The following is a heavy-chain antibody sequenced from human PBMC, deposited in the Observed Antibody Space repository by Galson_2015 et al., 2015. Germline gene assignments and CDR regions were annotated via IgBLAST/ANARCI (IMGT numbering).Heavy chain of an antibody. V-gene: IGHV3-30*18. CDR3: AKNTVPGYSFGFGACDV. CDR2: ISHDGTKK. D-gene: IGHD5-18*01. Sequence: SLRLSCAASEFAFRSYGITSYGMHWVRQAPGKGLEWVAVISHDGTKKYYADSVKGRFTISRDNSKNTVYLQVNSLRSEDTAVYYCAKNTVPGYSFGFGACDVWGQGTMVTVSS. J-gene: IGHJ3*01. CDR1: EFAFRSY.